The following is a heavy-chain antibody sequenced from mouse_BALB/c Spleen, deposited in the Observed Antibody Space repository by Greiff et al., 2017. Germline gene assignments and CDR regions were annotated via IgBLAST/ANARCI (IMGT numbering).Heavy chain of an antibody. J-gene: IGHJ3*01. D-gene: IGHD2-1*01. CDR2: IDPANGNT. Sequence: ESGAELVKPGASVKLSCTASGFNIKDTYMHWVKQRPEQGLEWIGRIDPANGNTKYDPKFQGKATITADTSSNTAYLQLSSLTSEDTAVYYCARSGPYGNYLAWFAYWGQGTLVTVSA. CDR1: GFNIKDTY. CDR3: ARSGPYGNYLAWFAY. V-gene: IGHV14-3*02.